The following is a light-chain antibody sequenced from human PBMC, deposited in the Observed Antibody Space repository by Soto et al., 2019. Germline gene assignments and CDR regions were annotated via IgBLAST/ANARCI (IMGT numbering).Light chain of an antibody. CDR3: AAWDDSLSVHVV. V-gene: IGLV1-47*01. J-gene: IGLJ2*01. Sequence: QSVLTQPPSASGTPGQRVTISCSGSSSNIGSNYVYWYQQLPGTAPKLLIYRNNQRPSGVPDRFSGSKSGTSASLVISGLRSEDEADYYCAAWDDSLSVHVVFGGGTKLTVL. CDR2: RNN. CDR1: SSNIGSNY.